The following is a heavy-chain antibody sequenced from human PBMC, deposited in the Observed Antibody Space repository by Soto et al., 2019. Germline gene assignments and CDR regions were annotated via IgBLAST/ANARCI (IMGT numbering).Heavy chain of an antibody. D-gene: IGHD4-4*01. Sequence: GESLKISCAASGFTFSSYAMSWVRQAPGKGLEWVSAISGSGGSTYYADSVKGRFTISRDNSKNTLYLQMNSLRAEDTAVYYCARGGNYNYYYYMDVWGKGTTVTVSS. CDR2: ISGSGGST. CDR1: GFTFSSYA. V-gene: IGHV3-23*01. J-gene: IGHJ6*03. CDR3: ARGGNYNYYYYMDV.